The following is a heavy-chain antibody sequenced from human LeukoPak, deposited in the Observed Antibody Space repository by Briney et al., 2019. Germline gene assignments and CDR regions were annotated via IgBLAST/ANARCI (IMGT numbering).Heavy chain of an antibody. Sequence: SETQSLTCAVSGGSISSGGYSWSWIRQPPGKGLEWIGYIYHSGSTYYNPSLKSRVTISVDRSKNQFSLKLSSVTAADTAVYYCARAKWLRRVYYFDYWGQGTLVTVSS. CDR3: ARAKWLRRVYYFDY. V-gene: IGHV4-30-2*01. D-gene: IGHD5-12*01. CDR2: IYHSGST. J-gene: IGHJ4*02. CDR1: GGSISSGGYS.